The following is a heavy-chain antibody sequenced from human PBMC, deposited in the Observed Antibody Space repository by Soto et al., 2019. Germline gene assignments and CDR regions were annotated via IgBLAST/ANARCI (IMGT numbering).Heavy chain of an antibody. CDR3: ARENKRLGEGYGMDV. J-gene: IGHJ6*02. V-gene: IGHV4-59*01. CDR2: IYYSGST. Sequence: QVPLQESGPGLVKPSETLSLTCTVSGGSISSYYWSWIRQPPGKGLEWIGYIYYSGSTNYNPSLKSRVTISVDTSKNQFSLKLSSVTAADTAVYYCARENKRLGEGYGMDVWGQGTTVTVSS. CDR1: GGSISSYY. D-gene: IGHD3-16*01.